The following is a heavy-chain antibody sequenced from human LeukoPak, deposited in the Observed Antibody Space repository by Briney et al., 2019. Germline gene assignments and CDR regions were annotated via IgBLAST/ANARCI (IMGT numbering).Heavy chain of an antibody. CDR3: ARVPGGMGAFDI. CDR1: GGTFSSYT. D-gene: IGHD3-16*01. J-gene: IGHJ3*02. Sequence: GSSVKVSCKASGGTFSSYTINWVRQAPGQGLEWMGGIIPIFGTANYAQRFQGRVTITADDSTSTAYMELSSLRSEDTAVYYCARVPGGMGAFDIWGQGTMVTVSS. V-gene: IGHV1-69*01. CDR2: IIPIFGTA.